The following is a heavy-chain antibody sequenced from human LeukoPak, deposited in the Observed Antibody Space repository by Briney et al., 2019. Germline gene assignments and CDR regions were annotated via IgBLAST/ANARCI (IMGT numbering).Heavy chain of an antibody. CDR3: ARDQGTGIPDAFDI. CDR1: GGSISSYY. Sequence: SETLSLTCTVSGGSISSYYWSWIRQPPGKGLEWIRYIYYSGSTNYNPSLKSRVTISVDTSKNQFSLKLSSVTAADTAVYYCARDQGTGIPDAFDIWGQGTMVTVSS. V-gene: IGHV4-59*01. J-gene: IGHJ3*02. D-gene: IGHD1-1*01. CDR2: IYYSGST.